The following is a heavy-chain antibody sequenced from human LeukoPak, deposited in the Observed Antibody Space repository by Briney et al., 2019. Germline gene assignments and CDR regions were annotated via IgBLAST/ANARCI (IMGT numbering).Heavy chain of an antibody. CDR3: AREATGWFGESQFDY. D-gene: IGHD3-10*01. CDR1: GFTFSSYS. Sequence: GGSLRLSCAASGFTFSSYSMNWVRQAPGKGLEWVSYISSSSSTIYYADSVKGRFTISRDNAKNSLYLQMNSLRAEDTAVYYCAREATGWFGESQFDYWGQGTLVTVSS. V-gene: IGHV3-48*04. CDR2: ISSSSSTI. J-gene: IGHJ4*02.